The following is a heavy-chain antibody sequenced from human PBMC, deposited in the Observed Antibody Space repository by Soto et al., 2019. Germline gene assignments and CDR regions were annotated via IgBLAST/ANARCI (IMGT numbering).Heavy chain of an antibody. Sequence: SETLSLTCTVSGGSISSYYWSWIRQPPGKGLEWIGYIYYSGSTNYNPSLKSRVTISVDTSKSQFSLKLSSVTAADTAVYYCARESSSPGGMDVWGQGTTVTVSS. V-gene: IGHV4-59*01. CDR1: GGSISSYY. CDR2: IYYSGST. CDR3: ARESSSPGGMDV. J-gene: IGHJ6*02. D-gene: IGHD6-6*01.